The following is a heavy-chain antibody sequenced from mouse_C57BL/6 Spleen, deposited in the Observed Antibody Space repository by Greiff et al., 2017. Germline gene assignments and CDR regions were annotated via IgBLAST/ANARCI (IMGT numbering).Heavy chain of an antibody. CDR2: INPNNGGT. CDR3: ARSVITTVVATGMDY. D-gene: IGHD1-1*01. Sequence: VQLKQSGPELVKPGASVKISCKASGYTFTDYYMNWVKQSHGKSLEWIGDINPNNGGTSYNQKFKGKATLTVDKSSSTAYMELRSLTSEDSAVYYCARSVITTVVATGMDYWGQGTSVTVSS. CDR1: GYTFTDYY. J-gene: IGHJ4*01. V-gene: IGHV1-26*01.